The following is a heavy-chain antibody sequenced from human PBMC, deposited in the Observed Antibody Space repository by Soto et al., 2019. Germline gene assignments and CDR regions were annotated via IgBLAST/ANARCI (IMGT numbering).Heavy chain of an antibody. Sequence: QVQLVQSGAEVKKPGSSVKVSCKASGGTFSSYAISWVRQAPGQGLEWMGGIIPIFGTANYAQKFQGRVTITADESTSTAYMELSSLRSEETAVYYCARASWRGGDMDWDFDYWGQGTLVTVSS. CDR1: GGTFSSYA. V-gene: IGHV1-69*12. J-gene: IGHJ4*02. CDR3: ARASWRGGDMDWDFDY. D-gene: IGHD2-21*02. CDR2: IIPIFGTA.